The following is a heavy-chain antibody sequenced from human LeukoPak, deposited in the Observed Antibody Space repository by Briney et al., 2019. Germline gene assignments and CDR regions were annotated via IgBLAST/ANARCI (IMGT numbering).Heavy chain of an antibody. CDR2: IYYSGST. D-gene: IGHD2-2*01. V-gene: IGHV4-59*01. CDR1: GGSISSYY. CDR3: ARGEYQLLFAYYNWFDP. Sequence: PSETLSLTCTVSGGSISSYYWSWIRQPPGKGLEWIGYIYYSGSTNYNPSLKSRVTISVDTSKNQLSLKLSSVTAADTAVYYCARGEYQLLFAYYNWFDPWGQGTLVTVSS. J-gene: IGHJ5*02.